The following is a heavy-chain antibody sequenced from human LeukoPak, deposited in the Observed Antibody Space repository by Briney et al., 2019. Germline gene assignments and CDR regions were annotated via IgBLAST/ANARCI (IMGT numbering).Heavy chain of an antibody. CDR1: GGSISSYY. V-gene: IGHV4-59*01. Sequence: PSETLSLTCTVSGGSISSYYWSWIRQPPRKGLEWIGYIYYSGSTNYNPSLKSRVTISVDTSKNQFSLKLSSVTAADTAVYYCARGPGSSWLPHYYYGMDVWGQGTTVTVSS. J-gene: IGHJ6*02. CDR3: ARGPGSSWLPHYYYGMDV. D-gene: IGHD6-13*01. CDR2: IYYSGST.